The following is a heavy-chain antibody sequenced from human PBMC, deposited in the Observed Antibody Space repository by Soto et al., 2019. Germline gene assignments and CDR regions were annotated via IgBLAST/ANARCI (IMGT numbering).Heavy chain of an antibody. CDR1: GFTFSSYA. CDR2: ISGSGGST. J-gene: IGHJ4*02. Sequence: PGGSLRLSCAASGFTFSSYAMTWVRQAPGKGLEWVSAISGSGGSTFYADSVKGRFTISRDNSKNTLYLQMNSLRADDTAVYYCAKDTRMDLTIDYRGQGTLVTGSS. D-gene: IGHD3-9*01. CDR3: AKDTRMDLTIDY. V-gene: IGHV3-23*01.